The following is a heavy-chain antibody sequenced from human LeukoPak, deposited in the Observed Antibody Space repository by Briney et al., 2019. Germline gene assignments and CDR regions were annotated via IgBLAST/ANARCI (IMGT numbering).Heavy chain of an antibody. CDR2: IIPIFGTA. CDR3: ARDQREDNKNWFAP. V-gene: IGHV1-69*01. J-gene: IGHJ5*02. D-gene: IGHD2/OR15-2a*01. CDR1: GGTFSSYA. Sequence: SVKVSCKASGGTFSSYAISWVRQAPGQGLEWMGGIIPIFGTANYAQKFQGRVTITADESTSTAYMELSSLRSEDTAVYYCARDQREDNKNWFAPWAREPWSPSPQ.